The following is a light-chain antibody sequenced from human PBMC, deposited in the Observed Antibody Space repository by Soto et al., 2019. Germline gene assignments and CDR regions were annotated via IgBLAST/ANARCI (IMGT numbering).Light chain of an antibody. CDR2: GAS. V-gene: IGKV1-27*01. J-gene: IGKJ4*01. CDR1: HDIGKS. Sequence: DFQMTQSPPSLSASIGDRVTVTCRASHDIGKSLAWYQQRPGKSPTLLIYGASTLQSGVPPRFSGSGSGTDFTLAISTLRPEDVATYYCQNYNSAPFIFGSGTKVEVK. CDR3: QNYNSAPFI.